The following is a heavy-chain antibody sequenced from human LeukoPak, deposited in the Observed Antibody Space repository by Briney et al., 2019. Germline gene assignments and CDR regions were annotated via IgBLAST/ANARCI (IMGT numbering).Heavy chain of an antibody. D-gene: IGHD4-17*01. CDR3: AKERSEAFDY. CDR1: GFTFSSYG. J-gene: IGHJ4*02. Sequence: GGSLRLSCAASGFTFSSYGMHWVRQAPGQGLEWVAVISYDGSNKYYADSVKGRFTISRDNSKNTLYLQMNSLRAEDTAVYYCAKERSEAFDYWGQRTLVTVSS. V-gene: IGHV3-30*18. CDR2: ISYDGSNK.